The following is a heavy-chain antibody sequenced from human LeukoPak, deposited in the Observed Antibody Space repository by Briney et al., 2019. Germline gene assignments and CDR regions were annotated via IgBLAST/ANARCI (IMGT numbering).Heavy chain of an antibody. V-gene: IGHV3-48*04. CDR1: GFTFSSYS. CDR3: ARVSVFHYGSGTD. Sequence: GGSLRLSCAASGFTFSSYSMNWVRQAPGKGLEWVSYISSSSSTIYYADSVKGRFTISRDNAKNSLYLQMNSLRAEDTAVYYCARVSVFHYGSGTDWGQGTLVTVSS. J-gene: IGHJ4*02. CDR2: ISSSSSTI. D-gene: IGHD3-10*01.